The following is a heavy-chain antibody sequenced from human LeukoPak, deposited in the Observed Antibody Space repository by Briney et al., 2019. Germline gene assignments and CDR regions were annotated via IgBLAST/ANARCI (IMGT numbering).Heavy chain of an antibody. D-gene: IGHD1-1*01. CDR1: GFTFSSYA. CDR3: ASESTTGAFDY. CDR2: ISYDGSNK. Sequence: GGSLRLSCAASGFTFSSYAMHWVRQAPGKGLEWVAVISYDGSNKYYADSVKGRFTISRDNSKNTLYLQMNSLRAEDTAVYYCASESTTGAFDYWGQGTLVTVSS. V-gene: IGHV3-30-3*01. J-gene: IGHJ4*02.